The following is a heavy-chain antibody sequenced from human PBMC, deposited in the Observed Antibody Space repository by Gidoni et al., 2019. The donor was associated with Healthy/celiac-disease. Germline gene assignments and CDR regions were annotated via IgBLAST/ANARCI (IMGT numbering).Heavy chain of an antibody. CDR1: GYTFTGYY. V-gene: IGHV1-2*02. CDR3: ARLSGELGSLDY. CDR2: INPNIGGT. D-gene: IGHD1-26*01. J-gene: IGHJ4*02. Sequence: QVQLVQSGAEVKKPGASVKVSCKASGYTFTGYYMHWVRQAPGQGLEWMGWINPNIGGTNYAQKFQGRVTMTRDTSISTAYMELSRRRSDDTAVYYCARLSGELGSLDYWGQGTLVTVSS.